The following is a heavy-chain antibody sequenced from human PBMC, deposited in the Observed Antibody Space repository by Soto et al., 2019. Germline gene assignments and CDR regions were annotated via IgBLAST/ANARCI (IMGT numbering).Heavy chain of an antibody. J-gene: IGHJ2*01. D-gene: IGHD2-21*02. V-gene: IGHV1-69*12. Sequence: QVQLVQSGAEVQKPGSSVKVSCKASGGTFSSYAISWVRQAPGQGLEWMGGIIPIFGTANYAQKFQGRVTSTADESTSTAYMELSSLRSEGTVIYYCARVSAYCGGDCYSALYFDLWVRGTLVTVSS. CDR1: GGTFSSYA. CDR3: ARVSAYCGGDCYSALYFDL. CDR2: IIPIFGTA.